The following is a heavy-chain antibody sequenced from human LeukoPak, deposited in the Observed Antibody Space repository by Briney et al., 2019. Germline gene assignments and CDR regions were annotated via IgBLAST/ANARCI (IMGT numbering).Heavy chain of an antibody. CDR2: IYYNGDT. D-gene: IGHD4/OR15-4a*01. V-gene: IGHV4-38-2*02. Sequence: PSETLSLTCTVSGYSISSGYYWSWIRQTPGKGLEWIGYIYYNGDTHYNPSLNSRLPMSVDTPNKQFSLNLRSVTAADTAVYYCVRGPYGASISNWFDPWGQGLLVTVSS. CDR3: VRGPYGASISNWFDP. CDR1: GYSISSGYY. J-gene: IGHJ5*02.